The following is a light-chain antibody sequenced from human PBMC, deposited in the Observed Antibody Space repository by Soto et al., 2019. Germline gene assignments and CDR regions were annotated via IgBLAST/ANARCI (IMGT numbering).Light chain of an antibody. CDR3: TSYSSSDIFYV. V-gene: IGLV2-14*01. J-gene: IGLJ1*01. CDR2: QVT. Sequence: QSALTQPASVSGSPGQSTTISCTGTSSDIGGYYYVSWYQHHPGKAPKLLIYQVTNRPSRVSNRFSGSKSGNTASLTISGLQADGEADYYCTSYSSSDIFYVFGTGAKVTVL. CDR1: SSDIGGYYY.